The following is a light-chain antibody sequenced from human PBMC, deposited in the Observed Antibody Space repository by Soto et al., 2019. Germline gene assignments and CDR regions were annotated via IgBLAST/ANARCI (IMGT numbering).Light chain of an antibody. CDR3: QQRSVWPIT. Sequence: EIVLTQSPGTLSLSPGERATLSCRASQSISSSYLAWYQQRPGQAPRLLIYGTSSRATGIPDRFSGIGSGTDFTLTISGLEPEDFAVYYCQQRSVWPITFGQGTRLEIK. CDR1: QSISSSY. CDR2: GTS. J-gene: IGKJ5*01. V-gene: IGKV3D-20*02.